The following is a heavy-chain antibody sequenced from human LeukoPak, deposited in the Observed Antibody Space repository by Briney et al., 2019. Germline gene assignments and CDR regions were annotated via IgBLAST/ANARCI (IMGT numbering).Heavy chain of an antibody. CDR1: GFTFDDYT. V-gene: IGHV3-43*01. D-gene: IGHD3-10*01. Sequence: GGSLRLSCAASGFTFDDYTMHWVRQAPGKGLEWVSLISWDGGSTYYADSVKGRFTISRDNSKNSLYLQMNSLRTEDTALYYCAKASGTVRGVLYYYGMDVWGQGTTVTVSS. J-gene: IGHJ6*02. CDR2: ISWDGGST. CDR3: AKASGTVRGVLYYYGMDV.